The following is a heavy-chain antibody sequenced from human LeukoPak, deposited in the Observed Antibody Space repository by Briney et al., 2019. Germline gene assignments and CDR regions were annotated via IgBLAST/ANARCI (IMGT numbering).Heavy chain of an antibody. CDR2: ISYDGRHK. CDR1: GFTFNNYA. D-gene: IGHD3-10*01. J-gene: IGHJ4*02. Sequence: PGGSLRLSCVASGFTFNNYAMHWVRQAPGRGLEWVAVISYDGRHKYYADSVKGRFTISRDNSKNTLFLEMNSLRTEDTAMYYCARAGNARNPVYYGIDSWGQGTLVTVSS. V-gene: IGHV3-30*04. CDR3: ARAGNARNPVYYGIDS.